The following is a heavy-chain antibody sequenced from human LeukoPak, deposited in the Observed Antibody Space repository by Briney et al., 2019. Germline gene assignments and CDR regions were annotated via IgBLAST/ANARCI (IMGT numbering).Heavy chain of an antibody. CDR2: IYHSGST. CDR1: AYSISSGYY. V-gene: IGHV4-38-2*02. CDR3: ARGDYYYYYYYMDV. D-gene: IGHD3/OR15-3a*01. Sequence: SETLSLTCTVSAYSISSGYYWGWIRQPPGKGLEWIGSIYHSGSTYYNPSLKSRVTISVDTSKNQFSLKLSSVTAADTAVYYCARGDYYYYYYYMDVWGKGTTVTISS. J-gene: IGHJ6*03.